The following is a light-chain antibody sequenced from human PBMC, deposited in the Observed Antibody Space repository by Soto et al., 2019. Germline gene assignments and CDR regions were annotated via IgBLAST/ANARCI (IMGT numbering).Light chain of an antibody. CDR2: WAS. V-gene: IGKV4-1*01. Sequence: DIVMTQSPDSLAVSLGERATINCKSSQSVLSSSNNQNHLAWYQQKPGQPPRLLIYWASTRESGVPDRFSGGGSGTDFTLTISSLQAEDVAVYYCQQYYTTPLTFGGGTKVDIK. CDR1: QSVLSSSNNQNH. CDR3: QQYYTTPLT. J-gene: IGKJ4*01.